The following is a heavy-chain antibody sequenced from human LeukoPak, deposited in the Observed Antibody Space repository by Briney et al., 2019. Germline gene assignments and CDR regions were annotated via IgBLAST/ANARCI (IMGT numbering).Heavy chain of an antibody. CDR2: IYYSGST. V-gene: IGHV4-59*08. Sequence: SETLSLTCTVSGXSISSYYWSWIRQPPGKGLEWIGYIYYSGSTNYNPSLKSRVTISVDTSKNQFSLKLNTVTAADTAVYYCARLTPSDSSSWYWYFGLWGRGTLVTVSS. CDR1: GXSISSYY. J-gene: IGHJ2*01. CDR3: ARLTPSDSSSWYWYFGL. D-gene: IGHD6-13*01.